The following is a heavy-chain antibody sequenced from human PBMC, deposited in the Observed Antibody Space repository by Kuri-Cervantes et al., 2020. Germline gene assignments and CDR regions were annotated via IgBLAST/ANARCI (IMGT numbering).Heavy chain of an antibody. V-gene: IGHV3-66*01. J-gene: IGHJ4*02. CDR3: VSEESPDY. CDR1: GVTVSNSY. CDR2: IYSDDNI. Sequence: GGSLRLSCATSGVTVSNSYMSWVRQAPGKGLGWVSVIYSDDNIYYADSVKGRFTISRDNSRNTLYLQMNSLSAEDTAVYYCVSEESPDYWGRGTQVTVSS.